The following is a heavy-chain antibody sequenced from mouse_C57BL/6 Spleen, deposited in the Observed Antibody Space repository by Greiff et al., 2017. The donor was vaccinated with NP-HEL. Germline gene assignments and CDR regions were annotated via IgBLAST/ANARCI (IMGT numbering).Heavy chain of an antibody. CDR1: GFTFSSYG. V-gene: IGHV5-6*01. CDR3: ARTYDYAGYFDY. CDR2: ISSGGSYT. D-gene: IGHD2-4*01. J-gene: IGHJ2*01. Sequence: EVNLVESGGDLVKPGGSLKLSCAASGFTFSSYGMSWVRQTPDKRLEWVATISSGGSYTYYPDSVKGRFTISRDNAKNTLYLQMSSLKSEDTAMYYCARTYDYAGYFDYWGQGTTLTVSS.